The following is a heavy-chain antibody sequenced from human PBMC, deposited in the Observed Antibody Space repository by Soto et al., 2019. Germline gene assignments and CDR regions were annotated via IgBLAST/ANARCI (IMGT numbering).Heavy chain of an antibody. J-gene: IGHJ4*02. CDR2: ISGYTGDT. CDR3: ARARLDWRLTSCYEY. D-gene: IGHD2-2*01. CDR1: GYTFASYG. V-gene: IGHV1-18*01. Sequence: QVQLVQSGAEVKKPGASVKVSCKASGYTFASYGISWVRQAPGQGLEWVAWISGYTGDTHYAQKLQASVTLTTDTSTNIVYVELRSLASDDTAVYYCARARLDWRLTSCYEYWGEGTLVTVSS.